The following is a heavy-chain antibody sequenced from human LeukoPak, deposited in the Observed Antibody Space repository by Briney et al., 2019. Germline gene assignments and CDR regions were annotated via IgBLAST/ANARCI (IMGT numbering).Heavy chain of an antibody. V-gene: IGHV1-8*01. J-gene: IGHJ6*02. CDR3: ARARRPKYSSGWSHYYYGMDV. D-gene: IGHD6-19*01. Sequence: GASVKVSCKASGYTFTSYDINWVRQATGQGLEWMGWMNPNSGNTGYAQKFQGRVTMTRNTSISTAYMELSSLRSEDTAVYYCARARRPKYSSGWSHYYYGMDVWGQGTTVTVSS. CDR2: MNPNSGNT. CDR1: GYTFTSYD.